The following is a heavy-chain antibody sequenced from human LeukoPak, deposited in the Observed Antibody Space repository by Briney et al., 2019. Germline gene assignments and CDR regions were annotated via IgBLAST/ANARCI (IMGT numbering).Heavy chain of an antibody. CDR2: MHTSGST. CDR3: VRDSGSGWYDY. V-gene: IGHV4-4*07. CDR1: GGSISGYY. J-gene: IGHJ4*02. D-gene: IGHD6-19*01. Sequence: SETLSHTCTVSGGSISGYYWNWIRQPAGKGLEWIGRMHTSGSTNHNPSLKSRITMSVDRSKNQFSLKLSSVTAADTAVYYCVRDSGSGWYDYWGQGTLVTVSS.